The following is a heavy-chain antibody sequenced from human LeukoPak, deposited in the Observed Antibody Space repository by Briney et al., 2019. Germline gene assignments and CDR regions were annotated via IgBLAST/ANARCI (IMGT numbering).Heavy chain of an antibody. CDR3: ASEYCSSTSCYDYFDY. J-gene: IGHJ4*02. V-gene: IGHV3-30*03. Sequence: GGSLRLSCAAPGFTFSSYGMHWVRQAPGKGLEWVAVISYDGSNKYYADSVKGRFTISRDNSKNTLYLQMNSLRAEDTAVYYCASEYCSSTSCYDYFDYWGQGTLVTVSS. CDR1: GFTFSSYG. D-gene: IGHD2-2*01. CDR2: ISYDGSNK.